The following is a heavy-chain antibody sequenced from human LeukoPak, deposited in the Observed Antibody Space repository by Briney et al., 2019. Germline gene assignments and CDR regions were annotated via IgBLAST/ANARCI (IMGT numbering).Heavy chain of an antibody. CDR2: IYYSGST. J-gene: IGHJ4*02. CDR3: ARMTRTVTTAWAFDY. V-gene: IGHV4-39*01. CDR1: GGSISSSSYY. Sequence: SETLSLTCTVSGGSISSSSYYWGWIRQPPGKGLEWIGSIYYSGSTYYNPSLKSRVTISVDTSKNQFSLKLSSVTAADTAVYYCARMTRTVTTAWAFDYWGQGTLVTVSS. D-gene: IGHD4-17*01.